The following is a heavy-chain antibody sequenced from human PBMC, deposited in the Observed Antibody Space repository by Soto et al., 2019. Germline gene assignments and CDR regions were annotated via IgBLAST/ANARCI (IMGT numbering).Heavy chain of an antibody. CDR2: IYHSGST. D-gene: IGHD5-18*01. J-gene: IGHJ6*02. V-gene: IGHV4-4*02. CDR3: ARDRLPGYYYYGMDV. CDR1: GGSISSSNW. Sequence: PSETLSLTCAVSGGSISSSNWWSWVRQPPGKGLEWIGEIYHSGSTNYNPSLKSRVTISVDKSKNQFSLKLSSVTAADTAVYYCARDRLPGYYYYGMDVWGQGTPVTVYS.